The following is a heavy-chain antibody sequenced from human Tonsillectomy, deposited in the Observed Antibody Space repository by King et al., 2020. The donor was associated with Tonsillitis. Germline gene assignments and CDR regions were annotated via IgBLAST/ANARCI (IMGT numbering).Heavy chain of an antibody. CDR2: IWYDGSSK. J-gene: IGHJ4*02. Sequence: VQLVESGGGVVQPGRSLRLSCAASGFIFSNYGIHWVRQAPGKGLEWVAVIWYDGSSKYYVDSVKGRFTISRDNSKNTLYLQMNSMRVEDTAVYYCARDEGKGLDYWGQGTLVTVSS. CDR1: GFIFSNYG. V-gene: IGHV3-33*08. CDR3: ARDEGKGLDY.